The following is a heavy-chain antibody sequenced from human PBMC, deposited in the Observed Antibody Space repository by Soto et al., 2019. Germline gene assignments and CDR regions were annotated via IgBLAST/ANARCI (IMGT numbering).Heavy chain of an antibody. Sequence: ASVKVSCKASGFTFTSYGISWVRQAPGQGLEWMGWISAYNGNTNYAQKLQGRVTMTTDTSTSTAYMELRSLRSDDTAVYYCARDRVGSYLYYYYYGMGVWGQGTTVTVSS. CDR2: ISAYNGNT. J-gene: IGHJ6*02. CDR3: ARDRVGSYLYYYYYGMGV. CDR1: GFTFTSYG. V-gene: IGHV1-18*01. D-gene: IGHD1-26*01.